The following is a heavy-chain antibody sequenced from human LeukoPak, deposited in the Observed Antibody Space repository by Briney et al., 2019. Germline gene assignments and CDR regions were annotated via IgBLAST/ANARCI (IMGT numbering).Heavy chain of an antibody. CDR2: IYWDDDK. CDR1: GFSLSTSGVG. V-gene: IGHV2-5*02. J-gene: IGHJ4*02. D-gene: IGHD3-10*01. CDR3: ARKYGSGSYYPIHFDY. Sequence: SGPTLVNPTQTLTLTCTFSGFSLSTSGVGVGWIRQPPGKALEWLALIYWDDDKRYSPSLKSRVTITKDTSKNQVVLTMTNMDPVDTATYYCARKYGSGSYYPIHFDYWGQGTLVTVSS.